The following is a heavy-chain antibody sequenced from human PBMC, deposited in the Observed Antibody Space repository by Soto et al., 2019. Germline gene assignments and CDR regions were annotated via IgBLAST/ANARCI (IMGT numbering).Heavy chain of an antibody. D-gene: IGHD3-16*02. J-gene: IGHJ3*01. V-gene: IGHV3-23*01. CDR1: GFTLSMSA. CDR3: AKDRGIIVKAGDAFDV. CDR2: ISDSGDRT. Sequence: GGSLTLSCASSGFTLSMSAVNWVRQAPGKGLEWVSYISDSGDRTYYADSVKGRFTISRDRSKNTVSLQMDSLRAEDTAVYYCAKDRGIIVKAGDAFDVWGQGTKVT.